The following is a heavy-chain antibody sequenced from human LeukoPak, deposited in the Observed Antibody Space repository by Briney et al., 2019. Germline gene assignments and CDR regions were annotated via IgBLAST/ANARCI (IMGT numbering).Heavy chain of an antibody. CDR2: IYSGGST. CDR3: ARSYSSGCFDY. D-gene: IGHD6-19*01. CDR1: GFTVSSNY. J-gene: IGHJ4*02. Sequence: GGSLRLSCAASGFTVSSNYMSWVRQAPGKGLEWVSVIYSGGSTYYADSVKGRFTISRDNSRNTLSLQMNSLRAEDTAVYYCARSYSSGCFDYWGQGTLVTVSS. V-gene: IGHV3-66*01.